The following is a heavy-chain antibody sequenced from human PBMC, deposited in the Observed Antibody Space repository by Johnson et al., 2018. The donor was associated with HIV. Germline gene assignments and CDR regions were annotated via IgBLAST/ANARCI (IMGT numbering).Heavy chain of an antibody. V-gene: IGHV3-53*01. J-gene: IGHJ3*02. CDR1: GLSVSINY. D-gene: IGHD2-21*01. CDR2: IHSGGST. CDR3: ARGGHCVGDCAGAKQALDI. Sequence: VQLVESGGGLIQPGGSLRLSCAVSGLSVSINYITWVRQAPGKGLEWVSVIHSGGSTYYADSVEGRFTISRDNSKNTVLLQMNSLRVEDAAVYYCARGGHCVGDCAGAKQALDIWGQGTRVTVSS.